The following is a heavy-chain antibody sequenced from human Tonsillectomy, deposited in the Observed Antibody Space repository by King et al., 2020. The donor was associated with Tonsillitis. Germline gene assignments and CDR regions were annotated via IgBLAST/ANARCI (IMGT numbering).Heavy chain of an antibody. CDR1: GGSISSGGYS. CDR2: IYYSGST. D-gene: IGHD4-17*01. Sequence: VQLQESGPGLVKPSQTLSLTCAVSGGSISSGGYSWSWIRQPPGKGLEWIGYIYYSGSTYYNPSLKSRVTISVDTSKNQFSLKLSSVTAADTAVYYSARGVAYGDYPDYWGQGTLVTVSS. CDR3: ARGVAYGDYPDY. V-gene: IGHV4-30-4*07. J-gene: IGHJ4*02.